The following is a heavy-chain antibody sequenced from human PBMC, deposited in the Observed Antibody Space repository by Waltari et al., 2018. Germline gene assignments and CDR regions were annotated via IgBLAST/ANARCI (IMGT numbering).Heavy chain of an antibody. Sequence: QLQLQESGPGLVKPSENLSLTCTVSGCSISSSSYHWGWIPQPPGKGLEWIGSIYYSGSTYYNPSLKSRVTISVDTSKNQFSLKLSSVTAADTAVYYCARVSSSLLIGDWGQGTLVTVSS. J-gene: IGHJ4*02. CDR1: GCSISSSSYH. CDR2: IYYSGST. CDR3: ARVSSSLLIGD. D-gene: IGHD6-13*01. V-gene: IGHV4-39*07.